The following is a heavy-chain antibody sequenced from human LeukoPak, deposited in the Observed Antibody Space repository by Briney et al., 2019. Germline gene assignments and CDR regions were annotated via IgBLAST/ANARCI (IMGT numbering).Heavy chain of an antibody. J-gene: IGHJ4*02. Sequence: SETLSLTCAVSGGSISSSNWWSWVRQPPGEGLEWIGEIYHSGSTNYNPSLKSRVTISVDKSKNQFSLKLSSVTAADTAVYYCASLVNELLIDYWGQGTLVTVSS. CDR3: ASLVNELLIDY. D-gene: IGHD1-26*01. CDR1: GGSISSSNW. V-gene: IGHV4-4*02. CDR2: IYHSGST.